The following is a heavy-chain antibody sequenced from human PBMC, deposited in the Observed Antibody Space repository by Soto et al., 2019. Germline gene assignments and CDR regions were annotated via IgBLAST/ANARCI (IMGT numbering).Heavy chain of an antibody. V-gene: IGHV1-69*01. CDR3: ARWRQDYESGSGYLGWFDP. CDR2: IIPIFGTA. CDR1: GGTFSSYA. J-gene: IGHJ5*02. D-gene: IGHD3-3*01. Sequence: QVQLVQSGAEVKKPGSSVKVSCKASGGTFSSYAISWVRQAPGQGLEWMGGIIPIFGTANYAQKFQGRVTITADESTSTAYIELSSLRSEDTAVYYCARWRQDYESGSGYLGWFDPWGQGTLVTVSS.